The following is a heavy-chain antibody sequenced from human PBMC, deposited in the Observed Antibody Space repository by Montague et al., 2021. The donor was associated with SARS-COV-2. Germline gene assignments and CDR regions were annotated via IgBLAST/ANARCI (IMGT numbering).Heavy chain of an antibody. CDR1: GGPLSSYY. J-gene: IGHJ6*02. V-gene: IGHV4-59*01. Sequence: SETLSLTCTVSGGPLSSYYWSWIRQPPGKGLEWIGYIYYSGSTNYNPSLKSRVTISVDTSKNQFSLKLSSVTAADTAVYYCARDGYSYDPSYYYGMDVWGQGTTVTVSS. CDR2: IYYSGST. CDR3: ARDGYSYDPSYYYGMDV. D-gene: IGHD5-18*01.